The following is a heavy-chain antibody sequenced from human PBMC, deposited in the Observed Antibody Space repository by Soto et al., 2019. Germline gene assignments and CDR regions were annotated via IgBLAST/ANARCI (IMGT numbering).Heavy chain of an antibody. CDR3: ARVRGRRSWSDACDI. CDR2: INPNSGGT. J-gene: IGHJ3*02. D-gene: IGHD6-13*01. CDR1: VYTFTGYD. Sequence: QVQLVQSGAELKTPGASVKDSCKASVYTFTGYDMHWVRQAPGPGLEWMGWINPNSGGTNYAQKFQGWVTMTRDTSIITAYMELSRLSSDDTAVYYCARVRGRRSWSDACDIWGQVTIVTVSS. V-gene: IGHV1-2*04.